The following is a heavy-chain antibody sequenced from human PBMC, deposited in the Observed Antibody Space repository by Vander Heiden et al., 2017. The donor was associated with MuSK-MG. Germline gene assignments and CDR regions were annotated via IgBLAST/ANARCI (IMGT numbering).Heavy chain of an antibody. Sequence: QVQLVQSGAEVKKPGASVKVSCKASGCTFTGYYMHWVRQAPGQGLEWMGWIDPNSGGTNYAQKFQGRVTMTRDTSISTAYMELSRLRSDDTAVYYCARVRGPEDIVGVVAADYGMDVWGQGTTVTVSS. D-gene: IGHD2-15*01. CDR2: IDPNSGGT. CDR3: ARVRGPEDIVGVVAADYGMDV. CDR1: GCTFTGYY. J-gene: IGHJ6*02. V-gene: IGHV1-2*02.